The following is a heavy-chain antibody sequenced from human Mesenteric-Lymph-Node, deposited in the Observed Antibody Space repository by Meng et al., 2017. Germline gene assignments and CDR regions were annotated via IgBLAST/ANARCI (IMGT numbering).Heavy chain of an antibody. Sequence: GESLKISCAASGFTFNDYTMHWVRQAPGKGLEWVSLISWHGDSTYYADSVKGRFTISRDNSENTLYLQMNSLRVEDTAVYYCARGQGYSSSSPRLDYWGQGTLVTVSS. CDR1: GFTFNDYT. CDR2: ISWHGDST. J-gene: IGHJ4*02. D-gene: IGHD6-6*01. CDR3: ARGQGYSSSSPRLDY. V-gene: IGHV3-43*01.